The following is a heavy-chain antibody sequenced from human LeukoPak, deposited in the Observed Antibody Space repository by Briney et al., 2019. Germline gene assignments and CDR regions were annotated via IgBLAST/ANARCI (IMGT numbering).Heavy chain of an antibody. CDR3: ARVPIAAAGTDWFDP. CDR1: GGSISSYY. D-gene: IGHD6-13*01. Sequence: KTSETLSLTCTVSGGSISSYYWSWIRQPAGKGLEWVGYMYDSGSTNYNPSLKSRATISVDTSKKQFSLKLSSVTAADTAVYYCARVPIAAAGTDWFDPWGQGTLVTVSS. J-gene: IGHJ5*02. V-gene: IGHV4-59*08. CDR2: MYDSGST.